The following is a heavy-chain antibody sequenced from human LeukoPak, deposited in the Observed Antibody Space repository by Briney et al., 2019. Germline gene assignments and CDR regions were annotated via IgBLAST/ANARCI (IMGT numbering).Heavy chain of an antibody. V-gene: IGHV4-59*01. CDR2: IFYRGNA. D-gene: IGHD6-25*01. CDR3: ARGYDSGWVDY. J-gene: IGHJ4*02. CDR1: GGSISSYS. Sequence: SETLSLTCAVSGGSISSYSWSWIRQPPGKGLEWIGYIFYRGNANYNPSLKGRVTLSVGMSKNRFSLNLTSVTAADTAVYYCARGYDSGWVDYWGQGTLVTVSS.